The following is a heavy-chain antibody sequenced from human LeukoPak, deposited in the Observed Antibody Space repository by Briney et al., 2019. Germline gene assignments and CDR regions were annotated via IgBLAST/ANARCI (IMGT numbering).Heavy chain of an antibody. J-gene: IGHJ4*02. Sequence: GGSLRLSCAASGFTFSSYGMHWVRQAPGKGLEWVAVISYDGSNKYYADSVKGRFTISRDNSKNTLYLQMNSLRAEDTAVYYGYCSSTSWGDTDYWGQGTLVTVSS. CDR3: YCSSTSWGDTDY. V-gene: IGHV3-30*03. CDR1: GFTFSSYG. D-gene: IGHD2-2*01. CDR2: ISYDGSNK.